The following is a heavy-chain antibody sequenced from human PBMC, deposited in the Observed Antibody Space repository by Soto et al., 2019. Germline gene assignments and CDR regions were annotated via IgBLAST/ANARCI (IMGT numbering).Heavy chain of an antibody. CDR1: GGSISSYY. CDR2: IYYSGST. CDR3: ASWTVGGMYFFDS. J-gene: IGHJ4*02. D-gene: IGHD1-26*01. V-gene: IGHV4-59*01. Sequence: PSETLSLTCTISGGSISSYYWNWMRQPPGKGLEWIGYIYYSGSTNYNPSLKSRVTLSVDTSKNQFSLKLSSVTAADTAVYYCASWTVGGMYFFDSWGQGTLVTVSS.